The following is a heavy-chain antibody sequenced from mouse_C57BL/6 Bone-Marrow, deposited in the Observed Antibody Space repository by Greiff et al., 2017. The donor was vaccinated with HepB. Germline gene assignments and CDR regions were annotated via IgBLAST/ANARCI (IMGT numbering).Heavy chain of an antibody. J-gene: IGHJ4*01. CDR3: ASYDF. Sequence: QVQLQQPGAELVRPGTSVKLSCKASGYTFTSYWMHWVKQRPGQGLEWIGVIDPSDSYTNYNQKLKGQATLTVDTSSSTAYMQLSSLTSEDSAVYYCASYDFWGQGTSVTVSS. CDR1: GYTFTSYW. CDR2: IDPSDSYT. V-gene: IGHV1-59*01.